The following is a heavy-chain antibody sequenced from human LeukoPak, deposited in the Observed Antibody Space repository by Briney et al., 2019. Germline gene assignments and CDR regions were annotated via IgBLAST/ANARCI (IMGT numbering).Heavy chain of an antibody. Sequence: PGGSLRLSCAASGFTFSGSAMHWVRQASGKGLEWVGRIRSKANHYATAYAASVKGRFTVSRDDSKNTAYLQMNSLRAEDTAVYYCAKDRCSNGIGCYYYYMDVWGKGTTVTISS. CDR1: GFTFSGSA. D-gene: IGHD2-8*01. CDR2: IRSKANHYAT. J-gene: IGHJ6*03. V-gene: IGHV3-73*01. CDR3: AKDRCSNGIGCYYYYMDV.